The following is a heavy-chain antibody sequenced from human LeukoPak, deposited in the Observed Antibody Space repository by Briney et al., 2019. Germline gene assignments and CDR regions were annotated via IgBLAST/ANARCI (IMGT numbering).Heavy chain of an antibody. J-gene: IGHJ4*02. CDR1: GFTFSTYT. Sequence: PGGSLRLSCATSGFTFSTYTMNWVRQAPGKGLEWVSSVSSSSSYIHYADSVKGRFTISRDNAKNSLYLQMNSLRAEDTAVYYCARDYYDTSGYYYGKIWGQGTLVTVSS. V-gene: IGHV3-21*01. CDR2: VSSSSSYI. CDR3: ARDYYDTSGYYYGKI. D-gene: IGHD3-22*01.